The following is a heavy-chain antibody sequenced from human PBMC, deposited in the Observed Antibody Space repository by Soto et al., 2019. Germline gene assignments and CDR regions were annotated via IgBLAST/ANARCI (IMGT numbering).Heavy chain of an antibody. CDR2: IYPGDSDT. CDR3: ARTAAAGKYYYGMAV. Sequence: PGESLKISCKGSGYSFTSYWIGWVRQMPGKGLELMGIIYPGDSDTRYSPSFQGQVTISADKSISTAYLQWSSLKASDTAMYYCARTAAAGKYYYGMAVWGQGTTVTVSS. CDR1: GYSFTSYW. J-gene: IGHJ6*02. D-gene: IGHD6-13*01. V-gene: IGHV5-51*01.